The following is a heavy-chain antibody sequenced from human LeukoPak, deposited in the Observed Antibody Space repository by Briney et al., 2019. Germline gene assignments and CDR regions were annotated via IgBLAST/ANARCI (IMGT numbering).Heavy chain of an antibody. D-gene: IGHD5-24*01. CDR3: ARERWLQFLDY. CDR1: GITLSNYG. CDR2: ISGSGGGT. Sequence: GGSLRLSCAVAGITLSNYGMSWVRQAPGKGLEWVAGISGSGGGTNYADSVKGRFTISRDTSKNTLYLQMNSLKTEDTAVYYCARERWLQFLDYWGQGTLVTVSS. J-gene: IGHJ4*02. V-gene: IGHV3-23*01.